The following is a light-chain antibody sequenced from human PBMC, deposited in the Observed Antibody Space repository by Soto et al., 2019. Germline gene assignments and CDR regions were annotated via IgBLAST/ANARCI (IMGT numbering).Light chain of an antibody. J-gene: IGKJ1*01. Sequence: EKVMTQSPATLSVSPGERATLSCRASQSVSSNLAWYQQKPGQAPRLLIYDASTRATGIPARFSGSGSGTKFPLTISGLQSEDLEVYYCQQYDDWPETFGKGTRVDIK. CDR1: QSVSSN. CDR3: QQYDDWPET. CDR2: DAS. V-gene: IGKV3-15*01.